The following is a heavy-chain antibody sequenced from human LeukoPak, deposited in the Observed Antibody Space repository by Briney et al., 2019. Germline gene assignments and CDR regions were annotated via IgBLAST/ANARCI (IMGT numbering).Heavy chain of an antibody. D-gene: IGHD6-13*01. J-gene: IGHJ4*02. CDR1: GYSFIDYY. CDR2: INPNGGGT. CDR3: AITTIASSIDW. V-gene: IGHV1-2*02. Sequence: ASVKVSCKASGYSFIDYYIHWVRQAPGQGLKWMGWINPNGGGTNYGQSFQGRVTMTRDTSINTAYMELSSLRPDDTAVYYCAITTIASSIDWWGQGTLVTVSS.